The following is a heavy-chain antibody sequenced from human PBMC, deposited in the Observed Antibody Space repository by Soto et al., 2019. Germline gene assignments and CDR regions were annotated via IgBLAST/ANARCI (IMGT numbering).Heavy chain of an antibody. J-gene: IGHJ4*02. D-gene: IGHD6-6*01. CDR3: ARCRDEYSSRGGLEL. Sequence: PSETLSLTCTVSGGSISSGGYYWSWIRQHPGKGLEWIGYIYYSGSTYYNPSLKSRVTISVDTSKNQFSLKLSSVTAADTAVYYCARCRDEYSSRGGLELWGQGTPVTVSS. V-gene: IGHV4-31*03. CDR1: GGSISSGGYY. CDR2: IYYSGST.